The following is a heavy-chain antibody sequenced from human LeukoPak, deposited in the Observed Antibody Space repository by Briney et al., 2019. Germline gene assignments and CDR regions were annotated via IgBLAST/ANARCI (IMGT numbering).Heavy chain of an antibody. CDR2: IYSGGST. D-gene: IGHD4-23*01. CDR1: GFTVSSNY. V-gene: IGHV3-53*01. CDR3: ARLVYGGNAFDI. J-gene: IGHJ3*02. Sequence: GGSLRLSCAASGFTVSSNYMSWVRQAPGKGLEWVSVIYSGGSTYYADSVKGRFTISRDNSKNTLYLQMSSLRAEDTAVYYCARLVYGGNAFDIWGQGTMVTVSS.